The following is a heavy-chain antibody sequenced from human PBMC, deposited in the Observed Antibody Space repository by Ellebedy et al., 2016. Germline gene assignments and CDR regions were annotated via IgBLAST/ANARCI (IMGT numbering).Heavy chain of an antibody. J-gene: IGHJ4*02. CDR1: GGSISGYY. CDR2: IYYSGST. Sequence: SETLSLXCTVSGGSISGYYWSWIRQPPEKGLEYIYYSGSTNYINPSLKSRGTISVDTSKNQFSLKLSSVSAADTAVYYCVRSPALDYWGQGTLVTVSS. V-gene: IGHV4-59*08. CDR3: VRSPALDY.